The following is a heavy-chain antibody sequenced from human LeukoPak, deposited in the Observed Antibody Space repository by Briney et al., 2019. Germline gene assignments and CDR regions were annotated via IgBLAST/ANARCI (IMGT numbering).Heavy chain of an antibody. CDR2: MNPNSGNT. CDR1: GYTFTSYD. J-gene: IGHJ4*02. D-gene: IGHD6-19*01. Sequence: VASVKVSCKASGYTFTSYDINWVRQATGQGLEWMGWMNPNSGNTGYAQKFQGRVTMTRNTSISTAYMELSSLRSEDTAVYYCVIAVAGHPDLDYFDYWGQGTLVTVSS. V-gene: IGHV1-8*01. CDR3: VIAVAGHPDLDYFDY.